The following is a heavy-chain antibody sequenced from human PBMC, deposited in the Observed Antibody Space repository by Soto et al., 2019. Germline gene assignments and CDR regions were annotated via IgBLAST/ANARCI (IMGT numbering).Heavy chain of an antibody. CDR2: INHSGST. J-gene: IGHJ2*01. V-gene: IGHV4-34*01. D-gene: IGHD4-17*01. Sequence: QVQLQQWGAGLLKPSETLSLTCAVYGGSFSGYYWSWIRQPPGKGLEWIGEINHSGSTNYNPSLKSRVTISVDTFKNQFSLKLSSVTAADTAVYYCARDDYGDTGYFDLWGRGTLVTVSS. CDR3: ARDDYGDTGYFDL. CDR1: GGSFSGYY.